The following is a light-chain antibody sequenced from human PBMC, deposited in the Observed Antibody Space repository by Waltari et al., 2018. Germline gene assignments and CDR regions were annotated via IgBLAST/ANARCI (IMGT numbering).Light chain of an antibody. CDR3: SSYTSSSTQYV. CDR2: DVT. J-gene: IGLJ1*01. Sequence: QSALTQPASVSASPGQSITISCTGTSRDVGGHNYVSCYQQHPGKAPKLMIYDVTYRPSGVSNRFSGSKSGNTASLTISGLQAEDEADYYCSSYTSSSTQYVFGSGTKVTVL. V-gene: IGLV2-14*03. CDR1: SRDVGGHNY.